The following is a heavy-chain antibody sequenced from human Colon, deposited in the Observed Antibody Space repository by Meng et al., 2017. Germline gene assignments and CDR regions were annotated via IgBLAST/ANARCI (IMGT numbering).Heavy chain of an antibody. V-gene: IGHV3-23*01. Sequence: GESLKISCAASGFTFSNYAMSWDRQAPGKGLEWVSAIVGSTGISGSTYYADSVKGRFTISRDNSKNTLYLQMNSLRAEDTAIYYCAKGRWGYCSGGSCYPEIWGQGTLVTVSS. CDR3: AKGRWGYCSGGSCYPEI. D-gene: IGHD2-15*01. CDR1: GFTFSNYA. CDR2: IVGSTGISGST. J-gene: IGHJ1*01.